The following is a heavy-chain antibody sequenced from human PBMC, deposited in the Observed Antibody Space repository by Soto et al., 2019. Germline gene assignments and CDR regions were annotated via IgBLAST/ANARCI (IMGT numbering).Heavy chain of an antibody. CDR3: ARVQVRRGNGTGYLNGFDI. J-gene: IGHJ3*02. CDR2: ICHTGTT. Sequence: SETLSLTCAVSGGSFSPYCWTWIRQSPGKGLEWIGEICHTGTTTYIPSLRSRIIISLDTSKNQFSLSLSSVTAADTAVYFCARVQVRRGNGTGYLNGFDIWGQRTLVTVSS. V-gene: IGHV4-34*01. D-gene: IGHD3-9*01. CDR1: GGSFSPYC.